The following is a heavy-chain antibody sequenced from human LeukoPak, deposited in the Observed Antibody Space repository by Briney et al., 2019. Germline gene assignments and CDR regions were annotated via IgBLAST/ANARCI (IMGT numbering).Heavy chain of an antibody. CDR1: GFTFSSYA. Sequence: GGSLRLSCAASGFTFSSYAMHWVRQAPGKGLEWVAVISYDGSNKYYADSVKGRFTISRDNSKNTLSLQMNSLRTEDTAVYYCAKFDIVVVVAATQFFDIWGQGTMVTVSS. J-gene: IGHJ3*02. CDR2: ISYDGSNK. V-gene: IGHV3-30*04. CDR3: AKFDIVVVVAATQFFDI. D-gene: IGHD2-15*01.